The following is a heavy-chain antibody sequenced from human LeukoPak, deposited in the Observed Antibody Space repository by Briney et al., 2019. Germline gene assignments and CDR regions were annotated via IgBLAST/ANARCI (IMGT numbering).Heavy chain of an antibody. J-gene: IGHJ4*02. CDR2: IYSSGGT. D-gene: IGHD3-9*01. CDR3: ARDYYDILTGCFDY. V-gene: IGHV4-4*07. CDR1: GGSMTAYY. Sequence: SETLSLTCTVSGGSMTAYYWSWIRQPAGKGPEWIGRIYSSGGTIYNPSLESRVTMSVDTSKNQFSLELRSVTAADTALYYCARDYYDILTGCFDYWGQGTQVTVSP.